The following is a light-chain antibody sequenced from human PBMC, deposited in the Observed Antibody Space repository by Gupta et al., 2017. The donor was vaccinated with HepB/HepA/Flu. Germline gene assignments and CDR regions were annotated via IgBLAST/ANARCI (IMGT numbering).Light chain of an antibody. CDR1: QGISSW. CDR3: QQANSFPWT. J-gene: IGKJ1*01. CDR2: AAS. Sequence: IQITPSPSSVSASVGDIFTITCRASQGISSWLAWYQQKPGKAPKLLIYAASRGQSGVPSRFSGSGYGTDFTLTISIRHPEDFANYYCQQANSFPWTFGQGTXVEIK. V-gene: IGKV1-12*01.